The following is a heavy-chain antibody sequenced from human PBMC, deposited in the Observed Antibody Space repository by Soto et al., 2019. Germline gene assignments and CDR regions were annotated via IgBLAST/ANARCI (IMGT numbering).Heavy chain of an antibody. J-gene: IGHJ3*01. D-gene: IGHD3-22*01. Sequence: SETLSLTCSVSGGSVTNINYFWAWIRQSPGKGLEWIANIYYTGTTFYNPSLRSRVSMTIDASKNRFSLNLSSVTASDTALYFCARHEYVSSSYDLLDVWGRGTMVTVSS. CDR2: IYYTGTT. CDR1: GGSVTNINYF. V-gene: IGHV4-39*01. CDR3: ARHEYVSSSYDLLDV.